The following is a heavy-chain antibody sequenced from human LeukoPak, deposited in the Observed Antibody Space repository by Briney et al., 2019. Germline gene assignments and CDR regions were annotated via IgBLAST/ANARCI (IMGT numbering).Heavy chain of an antibody. CDR1: GYRFISYW. V-gene: IGHV5-51*01. Sequence: GESLKISCKGSGYRFISYWIAWVRQVPGKGLEWMGIIYPGDSDTRYSPSFQGQVTISADKSIGTASLQWSSLKASDTAMYYCARQTDWGSEFFDYWGQGTLVTVSS. D-gene: IGHD7-27*01. CDR3: ARQTDWGSEFFDY. CDR2: IYPGDSDT. J-gene: IGHJ4*02.